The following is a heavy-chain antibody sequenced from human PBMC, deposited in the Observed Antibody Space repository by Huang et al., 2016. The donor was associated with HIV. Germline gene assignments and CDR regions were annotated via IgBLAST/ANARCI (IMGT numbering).Heavy chain of an antibody. V-gene: IGHV1-69*01. CDR3: ATVDYYDTSGPQRGYFDN. D-gene: IGHD3-22*01. J-gene: IGHJ4*02. Sequence: QVQLVQSGAEVKKPGSSVKVSCKASGGSFRNFAIGWVRQAPGQGLGWVGGIIPTLGTAKYAQKFQGRVTIIADEATSTAYMELSSLRSEDTAVYYCATVDYYDTSGPQRGYFDNWGQGTLVTVSS. CDR2: IIPTLGTA. CDR1: GGSFRNFA.